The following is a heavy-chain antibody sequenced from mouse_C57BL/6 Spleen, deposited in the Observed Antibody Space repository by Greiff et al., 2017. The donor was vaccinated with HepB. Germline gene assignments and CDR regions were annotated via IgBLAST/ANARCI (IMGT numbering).Heavy chain of an antibody. CDR3: ARHDYDVGWYFDV. CDR1: GYTFTDYY. CDR2: INPNNGGT. J-gene: IGHJ1*03. D-gene: IGHD2-4*01. V-gene: IGHV1-26*01. Sequence: EVQLQQSGPELVKPGASVKISCKASGYTFTDYYMNWVKQSHGKSLEWIGDINPNNGGTSYNQKFKGKATLTVDKSSSTAYMELRSLTSEDSAVYYCARHDYDVGWYFDVWGTGTTVTVSS.